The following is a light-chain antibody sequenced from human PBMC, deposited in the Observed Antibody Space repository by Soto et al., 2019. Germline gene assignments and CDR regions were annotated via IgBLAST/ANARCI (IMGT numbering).Light chain of an antibody. J-gene: IGKJ4*01. Sequence: DIQMTQSPSSLSASVGDRVTITCRASQSISNYLNWYQQKPGKVPKLLIYGASSLQSGVPSRFSGSGSGTAFTLTISSLQPEDFATYYCQQRYGTPLTFGGGTKVEIK. CDR2: GAS. V-gene: IGKV1-39*01. CDR1: QSISNY. CDR3: QQRYGTPLT.